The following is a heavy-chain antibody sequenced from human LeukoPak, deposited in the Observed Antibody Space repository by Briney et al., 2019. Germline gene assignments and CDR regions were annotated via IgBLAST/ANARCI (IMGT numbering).Heavy chain of an antibody. J-gene: IGHJ6*02. CDR2: ISSTSEYI. CDR1: GFAFRDCS. CDR3: GGEFSSSPASMDV. V-gene: IGHV3-21*01. D-gene: IGHD6-13*01. Sequence: KPGGSLRLSCAASGFAFRDCSMNWVRQAPGKGLEWVSFISSTSEYIYYADSVKGRFTISRDNAKKSLYLQVNSLREGDTAVYYCGGEFSSSPASMDVWGQGTTVTVSS.